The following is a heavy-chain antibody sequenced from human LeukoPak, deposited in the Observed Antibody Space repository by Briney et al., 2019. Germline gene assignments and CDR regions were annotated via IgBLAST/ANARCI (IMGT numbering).Heavy chain of an antibody. D-gene: IGHD3-22*01. J-gene: IGHJ4*02. CDR1: GFTVSTNY. Sequence: GGSLRLSCAASGFTVSTNYMSWVRQAPGKGLEWVSVSYSGGSSYYADSVKGRFIISRDNFKNTLYLQMNSLRAEDTALYYCAKPSGSSGYLHFDYWGQGSLVTVSS. V-gene: IGHV3-53*01. CDR3: AKPSGSSGYLHFDY. CDR2: SYSGGSS.